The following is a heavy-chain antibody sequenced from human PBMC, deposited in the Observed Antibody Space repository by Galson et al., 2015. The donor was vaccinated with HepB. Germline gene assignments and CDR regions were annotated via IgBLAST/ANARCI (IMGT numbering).Heavy chain of an antibody. Sequence: QSGAEVKKPGESLRISCEGSGYSFSSHWISWVRQMPGKGLEWMGRIDPGGPYPNYGPSFEGHVSFSVDKSINTAYVVWSSLKASDTATYYCARHLHSFEDSVENGDALDTWGQGTTVIVS. D-gene: IGHD2-15*01. V-gene: IGHV5-10-1*01. J-gene: IGHJ3*02. CDR3: ARHLHSFEDSVENGDALDT. CDR2: IDPGGPYP. CDR1: GYSFSSHW.